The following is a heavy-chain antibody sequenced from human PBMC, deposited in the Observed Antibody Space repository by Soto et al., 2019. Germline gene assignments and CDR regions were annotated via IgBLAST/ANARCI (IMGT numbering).Heavy chain of an antibody. J-gene: IGHJ4*01. CDR3: ARGWYYYENSGQNAYDY. CDR2: IYYGGST. V-gene: IGHV4-31*03. D-gene: IGHD3-22*01. CDR1: GGSISSGGYY. Sequence: SETLSLTCTVSGGSISSGGYYWSWIRQHPGKGLEWIGYIYYGGSTYYNPSLKSRATISGDKSKNQFSLKLSSVTDAETAVYYCARGWYYYENSGQNAYDYWGQGTLVTVSS.